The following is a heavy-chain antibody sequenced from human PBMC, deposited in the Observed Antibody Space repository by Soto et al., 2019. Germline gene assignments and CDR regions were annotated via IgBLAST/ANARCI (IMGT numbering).Heavy chain of an antibody. CDR1: GFTFSSYG. D-gene: IGHD3-10*01. CDR3: ARGDYGSGSCCVY. Sequence: GGSLRLSCAASGFTFSSYGMHWVRQAPGKGLEWVAVIWYDGSNKYYADSVKGRFTISRDNSKNTLYLQMNSLRAEDTAVYYCARGDYGSGSCCVYWGQGTLVTVSS. V-gene: IGHV3-33*01. J-gene: IGHJ4*02. CDR2: IWYDGSNK.